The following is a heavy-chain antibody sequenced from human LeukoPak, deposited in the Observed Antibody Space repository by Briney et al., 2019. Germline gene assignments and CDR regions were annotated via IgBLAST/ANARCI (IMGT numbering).Heavy chain of an antibody. V-gene: IGHV1-2*02. D-gene: IGHD3-3*01. CDR3: ARDPYDGNYYFDY. Sequence: ASVKVSCKTSGYTFTGYHVHWVRQAPGQGLEWMGWFNANSGGTKYAQKFQGRVTMTRDTSIGTGYMELTSLISDDTAIYYCARDPYDGNYYFDYWGQGTLVTVAS. CDR1: GYTFTGYH. CDR2: FNANSGGT. J-gene: IGHJ4*02.